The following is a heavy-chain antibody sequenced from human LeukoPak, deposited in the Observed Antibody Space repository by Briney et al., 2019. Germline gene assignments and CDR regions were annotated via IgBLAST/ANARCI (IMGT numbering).Heavy chain of an antibody. CDR2: IYYSGYI. Sequence: SQTLSLTCTVSGGSINSGNYYWNWIRQLPGKGLEWVGYIYYSGYIYYNPSLKGRVAISIDTSKIQFSLKLSSVTAADTAIYYCARDRSSVTGYFDPWGRGTLVTVSS. J-gene: IGHJ2*01. CDR3: ARDRSSVTGYFDP. V-gene: IGHV4-31*03. CDR1: GGSINSGNYY. D-gene: IGHD2-21*02.